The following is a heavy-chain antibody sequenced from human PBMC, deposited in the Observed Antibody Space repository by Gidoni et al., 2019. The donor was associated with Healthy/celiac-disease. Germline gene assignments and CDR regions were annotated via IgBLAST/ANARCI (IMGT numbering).Heavy chain of an antibody. Sequence: EVQLVESGGGLVHPGGSLRLSCAASGFTFSSYDMHLVRQATGTGLEWVSASGTAGDTYYPGSVKGRFTISRENAKNSLYLQMNSLRAGDTAVYYCARAGRHSSGPLDYWGQGTLVTVSS. CDR3: ARAGRHSSGPLDY. CDR2: SGTAGDT. CDR1: GFTFSSYD. D-gene: IGHD3-22*01. V-gene: IGHV3-13*01. J-gene: IGHJ4*02.